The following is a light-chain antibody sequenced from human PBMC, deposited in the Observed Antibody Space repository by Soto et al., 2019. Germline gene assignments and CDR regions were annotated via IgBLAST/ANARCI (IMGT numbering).Light chain of an antibody. J-gene: IGKJ1*01. CDR3: QQYNNWPFWT. Sequence: EIVMTQSPATLSVSPGERATLSCRASQSVSSNLAWYQQKPGQAPRLLIYGASTRATGIPARFSGSGSGTDFTLTISSLQSEDFAVYYCQQYNNWPFWTFGQGTKVDIK. CDR2: GAS. V-gene: IGKV3-15*01. CDR1: QSVSSN.